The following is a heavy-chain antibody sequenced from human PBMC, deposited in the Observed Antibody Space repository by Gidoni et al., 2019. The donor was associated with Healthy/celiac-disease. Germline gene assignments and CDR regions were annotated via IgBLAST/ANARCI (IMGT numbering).Heavy chain of an antibody. CDR2: IIPIFGIA. D-gene: IGHD3-10*01. CDR3: ASSYYYGSGSYYRGSGMDV. J-gene: IGHJ6*02. CDR1: GGTFSSYA. V-gene: IGHV1-69*17. Sequence: QVQLVQSGAEVKKPGSSVKVSCKASGGTFSSYAISWVRQAPGQGLEWMGGIIPIFGIANYAQKFQGRVTITADKSTSTAYMELSSLRSEDTAVYYCASSYYYGSGSYYRGSGMDVWGQGTTVTVSS.